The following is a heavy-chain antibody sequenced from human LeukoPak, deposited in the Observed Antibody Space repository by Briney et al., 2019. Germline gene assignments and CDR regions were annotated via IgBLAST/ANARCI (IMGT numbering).Heavy chain of an antibody. Sequence: GASVKVSCKASGYTFTSYGTSWVRQAPGQGLEWMGWISAYNGNTNYAQKLQGRVTMTTDTSTSTAYMELRSLRSDDTAVYYCARPRITMVRGVIISYGMDVWGQGTTVTVSS. CDR1: GYTFTSYG. D-gene: IGHD3-10*01. CDR2: ISAYNGNT. V-gene: IGHV1-18*01. CDR3: ARPRITMVRGVIISYGMDV. J-gene: IGHJ6*02.